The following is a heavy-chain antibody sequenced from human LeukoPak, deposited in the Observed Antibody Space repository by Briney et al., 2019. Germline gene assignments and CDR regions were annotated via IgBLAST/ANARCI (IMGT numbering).Heavy chain of an antibody. V-gene: IGHV1-2*02. CDR2: INPNSGGT. CDR3: ASLGAPFEEGGYYFDY. J-gene: IGHJ4*02. D-gene: IGHD3-22*01. Sequence: GASVKVSCKASGYTFTGYYMHWVRQAPGQGLEWMGWINPNSGGTNYAQKFQGRVTMTRDTSISTAYMELSRLRSDDTAVYYCASLGAPFEEGGYYFDYRGQGTLVTVSS. CDR1: GYTFTGYY.